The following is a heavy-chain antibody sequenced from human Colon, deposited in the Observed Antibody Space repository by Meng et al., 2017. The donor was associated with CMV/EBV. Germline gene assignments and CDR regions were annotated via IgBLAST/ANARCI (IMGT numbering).Heavy chain of an antibody. V-gene: IGHV4-61*01. CDR2: IYYSGST. J-gene: IGHJ3*02. CDR3: ARGDFWSGYSDAFDI. D-gene: IGHD3-3*01. CDR1: GGSVSSGSYY. Sequence: ESLKISCTVSGGSVSSGSYYWSWIRQPPGKGLEWIGYIYYSGSTNYNPSLKSRVTISVDTSKNQFSLKLSSVTAADTAVYYCARGDFWSGYSDAFDIWGQGTMVTVSS.